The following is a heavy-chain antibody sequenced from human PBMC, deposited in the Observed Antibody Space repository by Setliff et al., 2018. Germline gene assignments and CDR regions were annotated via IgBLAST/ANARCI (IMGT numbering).Heavy chain of an antibody. J-gene: IGHJ4*02. D-gene: IGHD4-17*01. CDR3: ARAGDAATNRKGVFEF. V-gene: IGHV1-18*01. CDR1: GYTFTSFG. CDR2: ISASNGKT. Sequence: ASVKVSCKASGYTFTSFGISWVREAPGQGLEWMGWISASNGKTNYAQKFQGRVTMTTDTSTSTIYMELASLRSEDTAVYYCARAGDAATNRKGVFEFWGQGTLVTVSS.